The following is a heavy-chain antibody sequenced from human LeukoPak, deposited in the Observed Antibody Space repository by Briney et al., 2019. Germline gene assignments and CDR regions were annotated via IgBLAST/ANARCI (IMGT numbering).Heavy chain of an antibody. Sequence: GGSLRLSCTASGFTFGDYAMSWVRQAPGKGLEWVGFIRSKAYGGTTEYAASVKGRFTISRDDSKSIAYLQMNSLKTEDTAVYYCTRIVDGDYGNWFDPWGQGTLVTVSS. CDR2: IRSKAYGGTT. V-gene: IGHV3-49*04. J-gene: IGHJ5*02. CDR1: GFTFGDYA. CDR3: TRIVDGDYGNWFDP. D-gene: IGHD4-17*01.